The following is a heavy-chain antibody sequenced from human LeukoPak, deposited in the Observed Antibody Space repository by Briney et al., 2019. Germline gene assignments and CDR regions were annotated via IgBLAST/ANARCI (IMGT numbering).Heavy chain of an antibody. D-gene: IGHD3-22*01. CDR1: GGSISSGGYS. V-gene: IGHV4-30-4*07. CDR2: IYYSEST. Sequence: PSETLSLTCAVSGGSISSGGYSWSWIRQPPGKGLEWIGYIYYSESTYYNPSLKSRVTISVDTSKNQFSLKLSSVTAADTAVYYCARAEGYYDSSVSVWGQGTLVTVSS. J-gene: IGHJ4*02. CDR3: ARAEGYYDSSVSV.